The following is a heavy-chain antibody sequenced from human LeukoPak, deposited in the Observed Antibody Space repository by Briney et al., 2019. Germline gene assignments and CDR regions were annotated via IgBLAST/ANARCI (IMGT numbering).Heavy chain of an antibody. CDR1: GYSFTSYW. J-gene: IGHJ5*02. Sequence: GESLKISCKGSGYSFTSYWIGWVRQMPGKGLEWMGIIYPGDSDTRYSPSFQGQVTISADKSISTAYLQWSSLKASDTAMYYCARHSVTMVRGVMDRWFDPWGQGTLVTDSS. CDR2: IYPGDSDT. D-gene: IGHD3-10*01. V-gene: IGHV5-51*01. CDR3: ARHSVTMVRGVMDRWFDP.